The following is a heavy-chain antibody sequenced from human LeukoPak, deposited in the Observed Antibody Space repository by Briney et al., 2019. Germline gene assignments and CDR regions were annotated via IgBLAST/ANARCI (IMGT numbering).Heavy chain of an antibody. CDR2: ISWNSGSI. V-gene: IGHV3-9*01. CDR3: AKDIRYYYDSSGYFDY. D-gene: IGHD3-22*01. Sequence: PGGSLRLSCAASGFTFDDYAVHWVRQAPGKGLEWVSGISWNSGSIGYADSVKGRFTISRDNAKNSLYLQMNSLRAEDTAFYYCAKDIRYYYDSSGYFDYWGQGTLVTVSS. J-gene: IGHJ4*02. CDR1: GFTFDDYA.